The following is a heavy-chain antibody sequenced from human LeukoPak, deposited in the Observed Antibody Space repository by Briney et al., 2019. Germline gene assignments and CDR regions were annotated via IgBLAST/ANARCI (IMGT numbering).Heavy chain of an antibody. CDR1: GYSFTSYW. CDR3: ARQDCSGGSCYSNMFDP. D-gene: IGHD2-15*01. Sequence: GESLKISCKGSGYSFTSYWIGCVRQMPGKGLEWMGIIYPGDSDTRYSPSFQGQVTISADKSISTAYLQWSSLKASDTAMYYCARQDCSGGSCYSNMFDPWGQGTLVTVSS. J-gene: IGHJ5*02. V-gene: IGHV5-51*01. CDR2: IYPGDSDT.